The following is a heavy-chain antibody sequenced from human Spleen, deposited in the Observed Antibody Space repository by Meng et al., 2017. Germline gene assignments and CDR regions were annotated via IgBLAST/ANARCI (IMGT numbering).Heavy chain of an antibody. CDR1: GGSFSGYY. D-gene: IGHD4-11*01. Sequence: QLQLPPWGAGLLRPSGTLALTCAVYGGSFSGYYWSWIRQPPGKWLECIGEINHSGSTNYNPFLESRATISVDTSQNNLSLKLSSVNAADSAVYYCARGPTTMAHDFDFWGQGPLVTVSS. V-gene: IGHV4-34*01. CDR3: ARGPTTMAHDFDF. J-gene: IGHJ4*02. CDR2: INHSGST.